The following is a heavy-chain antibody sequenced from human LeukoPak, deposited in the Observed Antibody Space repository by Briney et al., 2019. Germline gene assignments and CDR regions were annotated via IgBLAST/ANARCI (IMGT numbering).Heavy chain of an antibody. CDR1: GFTFSSYS. V-gene: IGHV3-48*01. CDR3: AVQYVVRPASTFGY. D-gene: IGHD2-2*01. CDR2: ISSSSSTI. J-gene: IGHJ4*02. Sequence: GGSLRLSCAASGFTFSSYSMNWVRQAPGQGLEWVSYISSSSSTIYYADSVKGRFTISRDNAKNSLYLQMNSLRAEDTAVYYCAVQYVVRPASTFGYWGQGTLVTVSS.